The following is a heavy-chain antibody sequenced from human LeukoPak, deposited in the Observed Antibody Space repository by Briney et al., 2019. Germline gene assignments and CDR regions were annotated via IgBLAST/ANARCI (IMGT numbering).Heavy chain of an antibody. V-gene: IGHV1-46*01. CDR2: INPSGGST. D-gene: IGHD3-9*01. Sequence: APVKVSCKASGYTFTSYYMHWVRQAPGQGLEWMGIINPSGGSTSYAQKFQGRVTMTRDTSTSTVYMELSSLRSEDTAVYYCAREYFDWLQGGTFDYWGQGTLVTVSS. J-gene: IGHJ4*02. CDR3: AREYFDWLQGGTFDY. CDR1: GYTFTSYY.